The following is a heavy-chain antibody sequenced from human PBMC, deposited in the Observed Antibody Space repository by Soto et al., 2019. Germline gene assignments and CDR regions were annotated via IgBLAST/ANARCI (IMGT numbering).Heavy chain of an antibody. Sequence: EVQLLESGGDWVQPGGSLRLSCAASGITIINYPMSWVRQAPGKGLDWVSGISGSGDRTYYADSAKGRFSISKDISKNSLSLQLDSLAVEDTAIYFCVKDDGGYPSTAPHWGQGTLVTVSS. CDR1: GITIINYP. J-gene: IGHJ4*02. CDR2: ISGSGDRT. D-gene: IGHD3-16*02. CDR3: VKDDGGYPSTAPH. V-gene: IGHV3-23*01.